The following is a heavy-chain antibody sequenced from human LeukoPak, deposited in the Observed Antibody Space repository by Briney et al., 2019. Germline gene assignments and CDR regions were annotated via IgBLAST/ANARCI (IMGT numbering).Heavy chain of an antibody. CDR1: GFTFSRHS. D-gene: IGHD3-22*01. Sequence: GGSLRLSCVDSGFTFSRHSMNWVRQAPGKGLEWVSYINGGGSPIYYADSVRGRFTISRDNAKNSLYLQMNSLGAEDTAVYYCVRQKYYYDSSGYGAFDYWGQGTLVTVSS. CDR2: INGGGSPI. V-gene: IGHV3-48*01. CDR3: VRQKYYYDSSGYGAFDY. J-gene: IGHJ4*02.